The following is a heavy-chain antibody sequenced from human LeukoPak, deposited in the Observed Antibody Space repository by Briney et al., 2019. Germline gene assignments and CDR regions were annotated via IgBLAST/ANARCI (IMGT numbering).Heavy chain of an antibody. D-gene: IGHD3-3*01. V-gene: IGHV1-8*03. Sequence: ASVKVSCKSSGYTFSSYEINWVRQAAGQGLEGMGWINSNSSKTDHAHKFHGRVTITRDTAISTAYLELSSLRSEDTAVYYCARGRGITLFGVVIGYYMDVWGMGTTVTVSS. J-gene: IGHJ6*03. CDR3: ARGRGITLFGVVIGYYMDV. CDR1: GYTFSSYE. CDR2: INSNSSKT.